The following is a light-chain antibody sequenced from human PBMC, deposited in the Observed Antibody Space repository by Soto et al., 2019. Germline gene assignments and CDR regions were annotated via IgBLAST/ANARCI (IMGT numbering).Light chain of an antibody. CDR1: SSNIGADYE. J-gene: IGLJ1*01. V-gene: IGLV1-40*01. CDR3: QSYDNTLKGCV. CDR2: GNT. Sequence: QSVLTQPPSVSVAPGQRVIISCTGGSSNIGADYEVHWYHQLPGTAPKLLIYGNTNRPSGVPDRFSGSKSGSSASLAITGLQAEYEAEYYCQSYDNTLKGCVFGTGTKVTVL.